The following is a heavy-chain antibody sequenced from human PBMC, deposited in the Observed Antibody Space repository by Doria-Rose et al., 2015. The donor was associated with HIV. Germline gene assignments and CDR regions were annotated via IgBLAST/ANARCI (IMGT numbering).Heavy chain of an antibody. CDR3: ARIKSSRWYHKYYFDF. J-gene: IGHJ4*02. CDR1: GVSLSSPGMG. D-gene: IGHD6-13*01. V-gene: IGHV2-26*01. Sequence: QVTLKESGPVLVKPTETLTLTCTVSGVSLSSPGMGVSWIRQPPGKALEWLANIFSDDDRSYKTSLKSGLTISRGTSKSQVVLTMADMDPVDTATYYCARIKSSRWYHKYYFDFRVQGALVIVSA. CDR2: IFSDDDR.